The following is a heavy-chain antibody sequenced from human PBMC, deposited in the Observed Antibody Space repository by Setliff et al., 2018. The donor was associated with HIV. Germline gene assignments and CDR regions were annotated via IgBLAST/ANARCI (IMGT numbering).Heavy chain of an antibody. CDR3: VAVTSLGGFKVLGS. CDR1: GLPFSYAW. CDR2: IEKKTNGGTR. D-gene: IGHD3-16*01. J-gene: IGHJ4*02. V-gene: IGHV3-15*04. Sequence: PGGSLRLSCVASGLPFSYAWLSWVRQAPGKGLEWVGRIEKKTNGGTRDYAAPVKGRFTISRDESKNTLYLQMNSLKSEDTAIYYCVAVTSLGGFKVLGSWGQGTLVTVSS.